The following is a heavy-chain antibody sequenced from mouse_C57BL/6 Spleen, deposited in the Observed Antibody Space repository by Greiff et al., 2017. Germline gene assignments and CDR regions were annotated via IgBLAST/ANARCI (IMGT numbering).Heavy chain of an antibody. CDR3: AREDGYYGFPFAY. CDR1: GFTFSSYA. Sequence: EVQLVESGGGLVKPGGSLKLSCAASGFTFSSYAMPWVRQTPEKRLEWVATISDGGSYTYYPDNVKGRFTISRDNAKNNLYLQMSHLKSEDTAMYYCAREDGYYGFPFAYWGQGTLVTVSA. CDR2: ISDGGSYT. V-gene: IGHV5-4*01. J-gene: IGHJ3*01. D-gene: IGHD2-3*01.